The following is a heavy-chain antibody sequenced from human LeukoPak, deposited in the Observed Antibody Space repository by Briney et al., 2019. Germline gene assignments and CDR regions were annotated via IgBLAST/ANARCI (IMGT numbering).Heavy chain of an antibody. D-gene: IGHD3-22*01. V-gene: IGHV4-39*01. J-gene: IGHJ3*02. CDR2: IHYSGST. CDR3: ARLFGYYDTSGYLKQSAFDI. Sequence: SETLSLTCIVSGGSISSNNYYWGWIRQPPGKGLEWIGSIHYSGSTYQNPSLKSRVTISVDTSKDLVSLKLYSVTAADTAVYYCARLFGYYDTSGYLKQSAFDIWGQGTMVTVSS. CDR1: GGSISSNNYY.